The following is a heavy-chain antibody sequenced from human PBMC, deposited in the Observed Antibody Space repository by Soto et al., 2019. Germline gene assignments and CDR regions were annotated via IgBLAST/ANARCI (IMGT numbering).Heavy chain of an antibody. D-gene: IGHD3-10*01. Sequence: GGSLRLSCAASGFTVSSNHMSWVRQAPGQGLEWVSVIYTGGSTNYADSVKGRFTISRDNSSNTMYLQMNSLRAEDTAVYYCARDSGFYYGSLNWFDPWAQPTLLTVSS. CDR1: GFTVSSNH. V-gene: IGHV3-66*01. J-gene: IGHJ5*02. CDR3: ARDSGFYYGSLNWFDP. CDR2: IYTGGST.